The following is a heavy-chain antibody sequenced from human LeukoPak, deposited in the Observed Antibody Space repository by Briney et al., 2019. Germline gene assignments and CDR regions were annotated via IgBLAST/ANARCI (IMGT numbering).Heavy chain of an antibody. CDR3: ARGSKYSYGREPFDY. CDR2: ISYDGSNK. D-gene: IGHD5-18*01. J-gene: IGHJ4*02. Sequence: GGSLRLSCGFTFGTYGMHWVRLAPGKGLEWVADISYDGSNKNYADSVKGRFTISRGNSKNTLYLQMNSLRAEDTAVYYCARGSKYSYGREPFDYWGQGTLVTVSS. V-gene: IGHV3-30*19. CDR1: FTFGTYG.